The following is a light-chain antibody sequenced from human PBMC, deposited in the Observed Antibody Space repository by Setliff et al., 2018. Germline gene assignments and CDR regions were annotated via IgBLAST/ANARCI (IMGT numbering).Light chain of an antibody. V-gene: IGLV2-14*01. CDR1: SSDVGSHNY. CDR3: SSFRSIATPEV. Sequence: QSALTQPVSVSGSPGQSITISCTGTSSDVGSHNYVSWYQHHPGKAPKLVIYEVSNRPSGVSNRFSGSKSVNTASLTISGLQAEDEADYYCSSFRSIATPEVFGTGTKVTVL. CDR2: EVS. J-gene: IGLJ1*01.